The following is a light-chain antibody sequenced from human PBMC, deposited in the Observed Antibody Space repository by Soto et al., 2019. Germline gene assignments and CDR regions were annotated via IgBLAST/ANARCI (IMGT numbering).Light chain of an antibody. CDR2: GTS. Sequence: EIVLTQSPGTLSLSPGERATVSCRASQSVSSSYLAWYQQKPGQAPRLLIYGTSSRATAIPDRFSGSGSGTDFTLPISRLEPEDLAVYYCQQYGSSSWTFGQGTKVEIK. J-gene: IGKJ1*01. CDR3: QQYGSSSWT. CDR1: QSVSSSY. V-gene: IGKV3-20*01.